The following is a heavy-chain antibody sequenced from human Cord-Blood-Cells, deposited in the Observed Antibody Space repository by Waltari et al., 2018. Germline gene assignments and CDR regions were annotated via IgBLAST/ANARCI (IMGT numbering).Heavy chain of an antibody. CDR2: IYYSGST. D-gene: IGHD3-10*01. Sequence: QLQLQESGPGLVKPSETLSLTCTVSGGSISSSSYYWGWIRQPPGKGLAWIGSIYYSGSTYYNPSLKSRVTISVDTSKNQFSLKLSSVTAADTAVYYCASVHNDDYYGSGSYYNEPVDVWGKGTTVTVSS. CDR1: GGSISSSSYY. V-gene: IGHV4-39*01. J-gene: IGHJ6*04. CDR3: ASVHNDDYYGSGSYYNEPVDV.